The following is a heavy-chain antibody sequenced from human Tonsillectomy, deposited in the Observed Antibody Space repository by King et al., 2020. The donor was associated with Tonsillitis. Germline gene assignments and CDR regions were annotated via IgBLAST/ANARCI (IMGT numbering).Heavy chain of an antibody. CDR3: TKEVVPAAMDDDYYYGMDV. Sequence: VQLVESGGVVVQPGGSLRLSCAASGFTFDDYAMHWVRQALGKGLEWVSLITWDGSSTYYADSVKGRFTISRDNSKNSLYLQMNSLRTEDTALYYCTKEVVPAAMDDDYYYGMDVWGPGTTVTVSS. J-gene: IGHJ6*02. V-gene: IGHV3-43D*04. D-gene: IGHD2-2*01. CDR2: ITWDGSST. CDR1: GFTFDDYA.